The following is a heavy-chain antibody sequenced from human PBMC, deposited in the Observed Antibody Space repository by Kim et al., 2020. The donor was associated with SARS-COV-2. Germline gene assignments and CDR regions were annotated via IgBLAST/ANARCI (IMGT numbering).Heavy chain of an antibody. V-gene: IGHV3-15*01. CDR3: TTMGCSGGTCYSD. D-gene: IGHD2-15*01. J-gene: IGHJ4*02. CDR1: GFTFSNAW. CDR2: IKSKTTGGTT. Sequence: GGSLRLSCAASGFTFSNAWMSWVRQAPGKGLEWVGLIKSKTTGGTTDYAAPVKGRFTMSRDDSKNTVFLQMNSLKTEDTAVYYCTTMGCSGGTCYSDWGQGTLVTVSS.